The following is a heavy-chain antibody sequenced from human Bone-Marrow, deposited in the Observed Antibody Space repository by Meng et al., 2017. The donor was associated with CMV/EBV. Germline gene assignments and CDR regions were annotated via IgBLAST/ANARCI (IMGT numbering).Heavy chain of an antibody. D-gene: IGHD6-13*01. CDR2: IIPIFGTA. CDR1: GGTFSSYA. J-gene: IGHJ5*02. CDR3: ARERQLVQYDWFDP. V-gene: IGHV1-69*05. Sequence: SVKVSCKASGGTFSSYAISWVRQAPGQGLEWMGGIIPIFGTANYAQKFQGRVTITTDESTSTAYMELSSLRSEDTAVYYCARERQLVQYDWFDPWGQGTLVTVSS.